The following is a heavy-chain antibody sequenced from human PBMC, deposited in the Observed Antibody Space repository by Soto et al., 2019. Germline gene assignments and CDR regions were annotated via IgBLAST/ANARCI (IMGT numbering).Heavy chain of an antibody. J-gene: IGHJ4*02. CDR1: GGTFSSYA. CDR2: IIPIFGTA. V-gene: IGHV1-69*13. Sequence: SVKVSCKASGGTFSSYAISWVRQAPGQGLEWMGGIIPIFGTANYAQKFQGRVTITADESTSTAYMELSSLRSEDTAVYYCARVDTGIAVAGPIDYWGQGTLVTVSS. D-gene: IGHD6-19*01. CDR3: ARVDTGIAVAGPIDY.